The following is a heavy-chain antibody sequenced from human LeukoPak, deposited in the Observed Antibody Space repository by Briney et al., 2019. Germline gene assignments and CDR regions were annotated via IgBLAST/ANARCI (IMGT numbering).Heavy chain of an antibody. J-gene: IGHJ4*02. CDR2: ISYDGSNK. D-gene: IGHD3-22*01. Sequence: GGSLRLSCAASGFTFSSYAMHWVRQAPGEGLEWVAVISYDGSNKYYADSVKGRFTISRDNSKNTLYLQMNSLRAEDPAVYYCARRYYDSSGYSDYWGQGTLVTVSS. CDR1: GFTFSSYA. CDR3: ARRYYDSSGYSDY. V-gene: IGHV3-30-3*01.